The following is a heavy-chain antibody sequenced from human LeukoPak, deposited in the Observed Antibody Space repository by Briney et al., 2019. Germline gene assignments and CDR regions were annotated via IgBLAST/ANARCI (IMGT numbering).Heavy chain of an antibody. CDR1: GFTFSNYW. V-gene: IGHV3-74*01. D-gene: IGHD3-22*01. J-gene: IGHJ3*02. Sequence: GGSLRLSCAASGFTFSNYWMHWVRQAPGKGLVWVSRINSDGSSTSYADSVKGRFTISRDNAKNTLYLQMNSLRVEDTAVYNCAKGLISGYYYHAFDIWGQGTMVTVSS. CDR3: AKGLISGYYYHAFDI. CDR2: INSDGSST.